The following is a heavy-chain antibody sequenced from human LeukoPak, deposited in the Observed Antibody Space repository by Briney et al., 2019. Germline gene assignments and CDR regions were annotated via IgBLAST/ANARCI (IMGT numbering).Heavy chain of an antibody. V-gene: IGHV1-2*02. D-gene: IGHD2-15*01. CDR3: ARVGDDSPPAFDI. Sequence: ASVKVSCKASGYTFTGYYMHWVRQAPGQGLEWMGWINPNSGGTNYAQKFQGRVTMTRDMSISTAYMELSRLRSDDTAVYYCARVGDDSPPAFDIWGQGTMVTVSS. CDR1: GYTFTGYY. J-gene: IGHJ3*02. CDR2: INPNSGGT.